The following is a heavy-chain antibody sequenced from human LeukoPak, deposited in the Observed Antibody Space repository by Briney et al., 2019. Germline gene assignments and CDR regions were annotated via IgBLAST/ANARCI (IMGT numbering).Heavy chain of an antibody. V-gene: IGHV3-23*01. D-gene: IGHD3-16*01. CDR2: ISGDGFNT. CDR3: AKEFGDRGRSYGSFDY. CDR1: GFTFSTFA. J-gene: IGHJ4*02. Sequence: GGSLRLSCAASGFTFSTFAMIWVRQPPGRGLEWVSVISGDGFNTYYADSVKGRFTISRDNSKNTLILQMSSLRVEDTAVYYCAKEFGDRGRSYGSFDYWGQGTLVTVSS.